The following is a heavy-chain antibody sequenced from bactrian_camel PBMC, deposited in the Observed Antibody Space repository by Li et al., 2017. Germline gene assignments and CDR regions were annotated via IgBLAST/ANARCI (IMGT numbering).Heavy chain of an antibody. CDR1: GFNFNFYY. CDR3: ARGRWSSEPG. CDR2: IDSDGRNT. D-gene: IGHD2*01. V-gene: IGHV3-2*01. Sequence: VQLVESGGGLVQPGGSLRVSCVASGFNFNFYYMAWVRQAPGKGLEWVSTIDSDGRNTYYANSVKGRFTISRDNAKNTVYLQLNSLKIEDTAMYYCARGRWSSEPGWGQGTQVTVS. J-gene: IGHJ4*01.